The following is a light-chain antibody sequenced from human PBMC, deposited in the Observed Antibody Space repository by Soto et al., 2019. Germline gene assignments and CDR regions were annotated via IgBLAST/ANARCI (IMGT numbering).Light chain of an antibody. CDR3: HQYESSPQT. CDR2: GAS. J-gene: IGKJ1*01. CDR1: QSLNMRY. Sequence: EMVLSRCPRALSLSTGERTSLACRSSQSLNMRYLAWYQQKPGQAPRLLIFGASDRATGIPDRFSGSGSGTDFTISISRLEPDDFAVYYCHQYESSPQTFGRGTKVDIK. V-gene: IGKV3-20*01.